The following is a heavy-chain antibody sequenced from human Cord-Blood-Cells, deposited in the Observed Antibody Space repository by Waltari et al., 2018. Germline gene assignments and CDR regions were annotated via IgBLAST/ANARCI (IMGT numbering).Heavy chain of an antibody. D-gene: IGHD2-2*01. CDR1: GYTFTGYY. V-gene: IGHV1-2*02. CDR2: INPNSGGT. J-gene: IGHJ5*02. CDR3: ARDRGYCSSTSCYNWFDP. Sequence: QVQLVQSGAEVKKPGDSVKVSCKASGYTFTGYYMHWVRQAPGQGLEWMGWINPNSGGTNYAQKFQGRVTMTRDTSSSTAYMELSRLRSDDTAVYYCARDRGYCSSTSCYNWFDPWGQGTLVTVSS.